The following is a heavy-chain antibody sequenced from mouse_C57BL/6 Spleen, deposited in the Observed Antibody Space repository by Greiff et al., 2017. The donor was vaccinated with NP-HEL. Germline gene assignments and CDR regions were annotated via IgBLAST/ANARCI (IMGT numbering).Heavy chain of an antibody. CDR2: IYPGDGDT. D-gene: IGHD3-1*01. J-gene: IGHJ4*01. CDR1: GYAFSSSW. Sequence: VKLVESGPELVKPGASVKISCKASGYAFSSSWMNWVKQRPGKGLEWIGRIYPGDGDTNYNGKFKGKATLTADKSSSTAYMQLSSLTSEDSAVYFCARSGDGDYYAMDYWGQGTSVTVSS. V-gene: IGHV1-82*01. CDR3: ARSGDGDYYAMDY.